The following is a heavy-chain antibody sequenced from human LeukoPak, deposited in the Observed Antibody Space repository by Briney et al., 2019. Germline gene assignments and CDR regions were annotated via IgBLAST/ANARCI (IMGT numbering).Heavy chain of an antibody. Sequence: SETLSLTCTVSGGSISSYYWNWIRQPPGKGLEWIGYIYYSGSTNYNPSLKSRVTISVDTSKNQFSLKLSSVTAADTAVYYCARDLIAAAGNDYWGQGTLVTVSS. V-gene: IGHV4-59*01. CDR1: GGSISSYY. J-gene: IGHJ4*02. CDR2: IYYSGST. CDR3: ARDLIAAAGNDY. D-gene: IGHD6-13*01.